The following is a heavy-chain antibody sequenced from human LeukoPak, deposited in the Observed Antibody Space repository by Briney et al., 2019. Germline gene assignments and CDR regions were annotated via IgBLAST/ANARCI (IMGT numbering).Heavy chain of an antibody. Sequence: PSETLSLTCTVSGVAISTGGYDWTWIRQPPGKGLEWIGHNYHSGRTYNNPSLKSRVTMSVDRSRNQFSLKLSSVTAADTAVYYCGRAKDWGIDFWGQGALVIVSS. D-gene: IGHD7-27*01. CDR3: GRAKDWGIDF. J-gene: IGHJ4*02. V-gene: IGHV4-30-2*01. CDR2: NYHSGRT. CDR1: GVAISTGGYD.